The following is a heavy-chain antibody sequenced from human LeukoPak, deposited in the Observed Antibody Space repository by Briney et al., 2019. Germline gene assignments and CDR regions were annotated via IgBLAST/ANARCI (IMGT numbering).Heavy chain of an antibody. Sequence: SETLSLTCTVSGGSISSGGYYWSWIRQHPGKGLEWIGYIYYSGSTYYNPSLKSRVTISVDTSKNQFSLKLSSVTAADTAVYYCARDGASRGRPLDYWGQGTLVTVSS. J-gene: IGHJ4*02. V-gene: IGHV4-31*03. CDR1: GGSISSGGYY. CDR2: IYYSGST. CDR3: ARDGASRGRPLDY. D-gene: IGHD2-2*01.